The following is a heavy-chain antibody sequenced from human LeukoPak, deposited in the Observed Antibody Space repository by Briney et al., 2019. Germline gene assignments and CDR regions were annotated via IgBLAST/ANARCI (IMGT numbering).Heavy chain of an antibody. J-gene: IGHJ6*03. Sequence: AGGSLRLSCAASGFTFRKYGMSWVRQAPGKGLEWVSAISASGSDTYYADSVKGRFTISRDNSNNTVSMQMNSLRAEDTAVYYCAKTMGYYYIDVWGKGTTVTVSS. V-gene: IGHV3-23*01. CDR2: ISASGSDT. CDR3: AKTMGYYYIDV. CDR1: GFTFRKYG.